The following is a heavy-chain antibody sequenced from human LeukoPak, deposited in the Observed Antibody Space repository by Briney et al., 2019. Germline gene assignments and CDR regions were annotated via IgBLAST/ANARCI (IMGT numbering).Heavy chain of an antibody. CDR1: GFTFSSYS. D-gene: IGHD6-6*01. V-gene: IGHV3-21*01. CDR3: ARDRYSSSYRWFDP. Sequence: PGGSLRLSRAASGFTFSSYSMNWVRQAPGKGLEWVSSISSSSSYIYYADSVKGRFTISRDNAKNSLYLQMNSLRAEDTAVYYCARDRYSSSYRWFDPWGQGTLVTVSS. CDR2: ISSSSSYI. J-gene: IGHJ5*02.